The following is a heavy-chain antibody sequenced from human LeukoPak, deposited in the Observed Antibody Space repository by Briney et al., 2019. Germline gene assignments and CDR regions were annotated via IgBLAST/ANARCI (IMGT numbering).Heavy chain of an antibody. D-gene: IGHD2-21*02. CDR2: VNPRDGST. Sequence: ASVKVSCKASAYIFTSYYMHWVRQAPGQGLEWMGIVNPRDGSTTYAQKFQGRVTMTRDTSTSTLYMELSSLRSEDTADYYCARSHIVLGTASQGAFDIWGQGTLVTVSS. CDR1: AYIFTSYY. V-gene: IGHV1-46*01. CDR3: ARSHIVLGTASQGAFDI. J-gene: IGHJ3*02.